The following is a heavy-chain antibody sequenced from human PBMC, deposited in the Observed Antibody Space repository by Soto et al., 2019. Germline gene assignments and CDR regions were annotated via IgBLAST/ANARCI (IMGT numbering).Heavy chain of an antibody. Sequence: QVQLVQSGAEVKKPGSSVKVSCKASGGTFSSYAISWVRQAPGQGLEWMGGIIPIFGTANYAQKFQGRVTITADESTSTAYMELSSLRSEDTAVYYCARSFERGPISRIAARLSYYYYGMDVWGQGTTVTVSS. D-gene: IGHD6-6*01. V-gene: IGHV1-69*01. CDR3: ARSFERGPISRIAARLSYYYYGMDV. CDR1: GGTFSSYA. J-gene: IGHJ6*02. CDR2: IIPIFGTA.